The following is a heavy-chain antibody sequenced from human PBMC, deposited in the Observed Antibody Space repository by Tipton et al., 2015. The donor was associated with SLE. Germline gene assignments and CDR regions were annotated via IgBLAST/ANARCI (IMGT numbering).Heavy chain of an antibody. Sequence: LRLSCAVYGGSFSGYYWSWIRQPPGKGLEWIGEINHSGSTNYNPSLKSRVTISVDTSKNQFSLKLSSVAAADTAVYYCARGIAVAGYYFDYWGQGTLVTVSS. CDR3: ARGIAVAGYYFDY. CDR1: GGSFSGYY. V-gene: IGHV4-34*01. J-gene: IGHJ4*02. CDR2: INHSGST. D-gene: IGHD6-19*01.